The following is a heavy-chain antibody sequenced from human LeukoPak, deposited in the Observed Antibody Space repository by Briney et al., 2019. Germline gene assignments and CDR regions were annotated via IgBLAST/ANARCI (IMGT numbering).Heavy chain of an antibody. J-gene: IGHJ4*02. CDR2: ISSSSSYI. Sequence: GGSLRLSCAASGFTFSSYSMNWVRQAPGKGLEWVSSISSSSSYIYYADSVKGRFTISRDNAKNSLYLQMNSLRAEDTAVYYCARVDTAMVTAGYWGQGTLVTVSS. D-gene: IGHD5-18*01. CDR3: ARVDTAMVTAGY. V-gene: IGHV3-21*01. CDR1: GFTFSSYS.